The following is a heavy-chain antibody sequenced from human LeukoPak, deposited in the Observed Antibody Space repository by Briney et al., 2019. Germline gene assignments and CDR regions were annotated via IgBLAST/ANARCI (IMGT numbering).Heavy chain of an antibody. V-gene: IGHV3-21*01. Sequence: NPGGSLRLSCAASGFTFSSYAMSWVRQAPGKGLEWVSFITGNSNYIYYADSVKGRFTISRDNAKNSLYLQMNSLRVEDTAVYYCARDRVSGSGSIDYWGQGTLVTVSS. CDR2: ITGNSNYI. D-gene: IGHD3-10*01. J-gene: IGHJ4*02. CDR3: ARDRVSGSGSIDY. CDR1: GFTFSSYA.